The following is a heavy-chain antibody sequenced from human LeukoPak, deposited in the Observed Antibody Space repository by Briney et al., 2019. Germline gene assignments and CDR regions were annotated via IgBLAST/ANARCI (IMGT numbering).Heavy chain of an antibody. CDR3: AKNGDRGAYCTGGTCYPYFYYYMDV. D-gene: IGHD2-15*01. CDR1: GFTFSSYC. Sequence: GGSLRLSCAASGFTFSSYCMDWVRQTPGKGLEWVSSISSSSSYIYYADSVKGRFTISRDNSKNTLYLQMNSLRAEDTAIYYCAKNGDRGAYCTGGTCYPYFYYYMDVWGKGTTVTI. V-gene: IGHV3-21*04. J-gene: IGHJ6*03. CDR2: ISSSSSYI.